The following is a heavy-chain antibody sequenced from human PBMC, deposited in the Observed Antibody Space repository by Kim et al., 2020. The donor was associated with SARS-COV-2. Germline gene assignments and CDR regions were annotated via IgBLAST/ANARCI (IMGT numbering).Heavy chain of an antibody. J-gene: IGHJ4*02. CDR3: ARGFSGGDYYFDY. V-gene: IGHV4-34*01. D-gene: IGHD2-21*02. Sequence: YNPSLKSRVTISVDTSKNQFSLKLSSVTAADTAVYYCARGFSGGDYYFDYWGQGTLVTVSS.